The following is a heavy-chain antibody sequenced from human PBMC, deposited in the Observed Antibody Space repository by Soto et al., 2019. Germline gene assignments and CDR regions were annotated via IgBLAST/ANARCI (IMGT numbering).Heavy chain of an antibody. Sequence: ETLSLTCTVSGSSINSSGYYWGWIRQPPGKGLEWIGSMFYGVSTYYNPSLKSRVTVSVDTSKNQFSLNLRSVTAADTAVYYFARLPSRHFVDYWCQGTLVTVS. CDR2: MFYGVST. V-gene: IGHV4-39*01. CDR3: ARLPSRHFVDY. CDR1: GSSINSSGYY. J-gene: IGHJ4*02. D-gene: IGHD2-21*01.